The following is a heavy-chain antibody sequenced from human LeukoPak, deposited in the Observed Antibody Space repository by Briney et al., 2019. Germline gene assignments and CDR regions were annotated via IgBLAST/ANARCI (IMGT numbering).Heavy chain of an antibody. J-gene: IGHJ4*02. V-gene: IGHV3-73*01. D-gene: IGHD7-27*01. CDR3: ASRKLGNDY. Sequence: PGGSLRLSCAASGFTFSGSAMHWVRQASGKGLEWVGRIRSKANSYATAYAASVKGRFTISRDDSKNTAYLQMNSLKTEDTAVYYCASRKLGNDYWGQGTLVTVSS. CDR2: IRSKANSYAT. CDR1: GFTFSGSA.